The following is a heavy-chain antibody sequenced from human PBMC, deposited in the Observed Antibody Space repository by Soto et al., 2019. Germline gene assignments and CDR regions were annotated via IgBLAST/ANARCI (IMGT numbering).Heavy chain of an antibody. CDR1: GLDFSSEV. D-gene: IGHD1-26*01. CDR3: AKVGPSYYYGMDV. Sequence: GGSLRLSCAASGLDFSSEVMCWVRQAPGKGLEWVSSISGSGRTIYHADSMRGRFAISRDNSKNSLYLQLNNLRVDDTAVYYCAKVGPSYYYGMDVWGQGTTVTVSS. V-gene: IGHV3-23*01. J-gene: IGHJ6*02. CDR2: ISGSGRTI.